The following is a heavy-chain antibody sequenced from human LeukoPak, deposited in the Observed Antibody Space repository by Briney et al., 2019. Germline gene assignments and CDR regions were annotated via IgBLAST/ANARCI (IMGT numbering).Heavy chain of an antibody. V-gene: IGHV1-46*01. CDR2: INPSGGST. J-gene: IGHJ4*02. CDR3: ARDSLYGVVDY. D-gene: IGHD4-17*01. Sequence: ASVKVSCKASGYTFTDYYIHWVRQAPGQGLEWMGIINPSGGSTSYAQKFQGRVTMTRDTSTSTVYMYLSSLRSEDMAVYYCARDSLYGVVDYWGQGTLVTVSS. CDR1: GYTFTDYY.